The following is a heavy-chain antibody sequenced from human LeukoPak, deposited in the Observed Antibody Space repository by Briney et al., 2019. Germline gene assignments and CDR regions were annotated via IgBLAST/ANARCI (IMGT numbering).Heavy chain of an antibody. V-gene: IGHV1-2*02. CDR3: ARGLSSRENAFDI. J-gene: IGHJ3*02. CDR1: GYTFTGYY. CDR2: INPNSGGT. D-gene: IGHD6-13*01. Sequence: ASVKVSCKASGYTFTGYYMHWVRQAPGQGFEWMGWINPNSGGTNYAQKFQGRVTMTRDTSISTAYMELSRLRSDDTAVYYCARGLSSRENAFDIWGQGTMVTVSS.